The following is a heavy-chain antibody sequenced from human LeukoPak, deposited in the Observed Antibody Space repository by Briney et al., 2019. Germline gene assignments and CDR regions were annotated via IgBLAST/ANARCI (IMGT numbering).Heavy chain of an antibody. D-gene: IGHD3-10*01. Sequence: QPGGSLRLSCAASGFTFSSYGMHWVRQAPGKGLEWVAVISYDGSNKYYADSVKGRFTISRDNSKNTLYLQMNSLRAEDTAVYYCARDATSPLIWFGEDYYYGMDVWGQGTTVTVSS. CDR2: ISYDGSNK. CDR1: GFTFSSYG. J-gene: IGHJ6*02. CDR3: ARDATSPLIWFGEDYYYGMDV. V-gene: IGHV3-30*03.